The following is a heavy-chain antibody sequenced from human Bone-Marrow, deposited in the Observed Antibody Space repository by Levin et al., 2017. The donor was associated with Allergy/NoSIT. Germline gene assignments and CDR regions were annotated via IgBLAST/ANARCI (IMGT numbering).Heavy chain of an antibody. CDR2: MNSGGTNI. Sequence: GGSLRLSCAASGFTFSSYWMHWLRQPPGKGLVGVSRMNSGGTNIDYADSVKGRFSISRDNAKNTLYLEMNSLTADDTAVYYCATAGNYRFDSWGQGTLVIVSS. CDR1: GFTFSSYW. CDR3: ATAGNYRFDS. D-gene: IGHD1-7*01. J-gene: IGHJ5*01. V-gene: IGHV3-74*01.